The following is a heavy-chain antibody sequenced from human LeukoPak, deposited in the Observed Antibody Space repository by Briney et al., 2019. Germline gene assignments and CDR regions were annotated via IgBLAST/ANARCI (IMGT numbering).Heavy chain of an antibody. CDR2: INPNSGGT. CDR3: ARDPITGSTFYHYGMDV. D-gene: IGHD1-7*01. J-gene: IGHJ6*02. V-gene: IGHV1-2*02. CDR1: GYIFTGYY. Sequence: ASVKVSCKASGYIFTGYYMHWVRQAPGQGLEWMGWINPNSGGTNYARNLKGRVTMTTDTSTSTAYMELRSLRSDDTAVYYCARDPITGSTFYHYGMDVWGQGTTVTVSS.